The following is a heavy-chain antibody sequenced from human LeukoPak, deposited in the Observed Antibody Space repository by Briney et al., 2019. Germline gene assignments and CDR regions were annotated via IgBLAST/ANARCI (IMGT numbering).Heavy chain of an antibody. J-gene: IGHJ3*02. CDR1: GFTFSSYA. D-gene: IGHD1-26*01. CDR3: ARARRVGATFDAFDI. Sequence: GGSLRLSCAASGFTFSSYAMHWVRQAPGKGLEWVAVISYDGTNKNYADSVKGRFTISRDNAKNTLYLQMNSLRAEDTAVYYCARARRVGATFDAFDIWGQGTMVTVSS. CDR2: ISYDGTNK. V-gene: IGHV3-30-3*01.